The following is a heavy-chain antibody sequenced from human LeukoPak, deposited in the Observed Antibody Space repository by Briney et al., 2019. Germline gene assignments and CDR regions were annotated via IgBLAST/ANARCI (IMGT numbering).Heavy chain of an antibody. CDR1: GFIFRDYV. V-gene: IGHV3-23*01. D-gene: IGHD3-3*01. J-gene: IGHJ3*02. CDR2: IWRTGDWT. CDR3: AKDISVPTIFGVVRDAFDI. Sequence: PGGSLRLSCTASGFIFRDYVMSWVRQAPGKGPEWVAAIWRTGDWTHYVDSVKGRFTISRDNSKNTLYLQMNSLRAEDTAVYYCAKDISVPTIFGVVRDAFDIWGQGTMVTVSS.